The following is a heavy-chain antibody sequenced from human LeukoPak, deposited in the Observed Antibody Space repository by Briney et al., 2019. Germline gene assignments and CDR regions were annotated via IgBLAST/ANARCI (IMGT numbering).Heavy chain of an antibody. J-gene: IGHJ5*02. CDR3: ARLRSGGSNWFDP. D-gene: IGHD2-15*01. CDR2: IYYSGST. V-gene: IGHV4-59*06. Sequence: SETLSLTCTISGGSISDYYWSWIRQHPGKGLEWIGYIYYSGSTYYNPSLKSRVTISVDTSKNQFSLKLSSVTAADTAVYYCARLRSGGSNWFDPWGQGTLVTVSS. CDR1: GGSISDYY.